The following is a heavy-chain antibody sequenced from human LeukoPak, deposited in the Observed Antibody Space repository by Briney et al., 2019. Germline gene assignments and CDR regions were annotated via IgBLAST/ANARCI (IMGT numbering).Heavy chain of an antibody. CDR1: GYSFTSYW. D-gene: IGHD3-22*01. CDR3: ERHMGSSGFYFDY. V-gene: IGHV5-51*01. Sequence: GESLKICCKCSGYSFTSYWIGWGRQMPGKGVELVGIIYPGDSDTRYSPFLEGQITIYADKSISTAYLQWSSLKASDTGMYYCERHMGSSGFYFDYWGQGTLVTVSS. J-gene: IGHJ4*02. CDR2: IYPGDSDT.